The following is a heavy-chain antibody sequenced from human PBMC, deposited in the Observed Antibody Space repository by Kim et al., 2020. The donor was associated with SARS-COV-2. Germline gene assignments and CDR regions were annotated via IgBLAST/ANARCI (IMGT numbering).Heavy chain of an antibody. Sequence: SETLSLTCAVSGGSISSSNWWSWVRQPPGKGLEWIGEIYHSGSTNYNPSLKSRVTITVDKSKNQFSLNLNSVTAAGTAVYYWARSLFGSGSSDYWGQGTLVTVSS. CDR1: GGSISSSNW. J-gene: IGHJ4*02. D-gene: IGHD3-10*01. CDR3: ARSLFGSGSSDY. V-gene: IGHV4-4*02. CDR2: IYHSGST.